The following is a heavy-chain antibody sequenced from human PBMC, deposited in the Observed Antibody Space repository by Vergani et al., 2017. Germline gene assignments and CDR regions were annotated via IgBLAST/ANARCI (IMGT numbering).Heavy chain of an antibody. CDR1: GYTFTNYY. V-gene: IGHV1-46*03. CDR2: INPSGGST. Sequence: QVLLVQSGAEVKKPGASVRVSCKTSGYTFTNYYIHWVRQAPGQGLEWMGIINPSGGSTPYAQQFQGRLTMTRDTSTGTVYMDLSNLRSEDTAVYYCARPHGDILPPDPRRLDYWGQGTLVTVSS. CDR3: ARPHGDILPPDPRRLDY. J-gene: IGHJ4*02.